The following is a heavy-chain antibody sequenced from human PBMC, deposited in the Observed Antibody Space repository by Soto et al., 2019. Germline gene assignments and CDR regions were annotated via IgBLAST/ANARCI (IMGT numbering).Heavy chain of an antibody. Sequence: GASVKVSCKASGYTFTSYYMHWVRQAPGQGLEWMGIINPSGGSTSYAQKFQGRVTMTRDTSTSTVYMELSSLRSEDTAVYYCARVTYYYDSSPEAFDIWGQGTMVTVSS. D-gene: IGHD3-22*01. CDR3: ARVTYYYDSSPEAFDI. CDR1: GYTFTSYY. V-gene: IGHV1-46*01. J-gene: IGHJ3*02. CDR2: INPSGGST.